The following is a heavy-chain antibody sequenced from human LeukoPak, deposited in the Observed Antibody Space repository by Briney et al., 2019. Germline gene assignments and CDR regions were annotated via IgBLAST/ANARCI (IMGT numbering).Heavy chain of an antibody. Sequence: GGSLRLSCAASGFTFSNAWMSWVRQAPGKGLEWVGRIKSKTDGGTTDYAAPVKGRFTISRDDSKNTLYLQMNSLRAEDTAVYYCAKDTTGYRDYWGQGTLVTVSS. CDR1: GFTFSNAW. D-gene: IGHD6-13*01. CDR3: AKDTTGYRDY. V-gene: IGHV3-15*01. CDR2: IKSKTDGGTT. J-gene: IGHJ4*02.